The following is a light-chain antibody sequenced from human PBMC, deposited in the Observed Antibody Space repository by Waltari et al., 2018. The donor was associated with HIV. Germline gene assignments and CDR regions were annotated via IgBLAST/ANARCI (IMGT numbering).Light chain of an antibody. V-gene: IGLV2-8*01. J-gene: IGLJ2*01. CDR2: DVS. Sequence: QSALPQPPSASGSPGQSVTISCTGTSSAVGGYKYVSWYQQHPGKAPKLMIYDVSKRPSGVPDRFSGSKSGNTASLTVSGLQAEDEADYYCSSYAGSNNWVVFGGGTKLTVL. CDR3: SSYAGSNNWVV. CDR1: SSAVGGYKY.